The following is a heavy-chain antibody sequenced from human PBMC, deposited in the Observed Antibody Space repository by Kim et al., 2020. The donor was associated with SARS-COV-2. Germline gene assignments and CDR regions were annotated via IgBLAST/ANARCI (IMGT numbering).Heavy chain of an antibody. V-gene: IGHV3-74*01. CDR2: INSGGSST. J-gene: IGHJ4*02. D-gene: IGHD3-16*01. CDR1: GFTFSSYW. Sequence: LSLTCAASGFTFSSYWMHWVRQAPGKGLVWVSRINSGGSSTSYADSVKGRFTISRDNAKNTLYLQMNSLRTEDTAVYYCVRGGAQTWGSYRSDYWGQGTLVTVSS. CDR3: VRGGAQTWGSYRSDY.